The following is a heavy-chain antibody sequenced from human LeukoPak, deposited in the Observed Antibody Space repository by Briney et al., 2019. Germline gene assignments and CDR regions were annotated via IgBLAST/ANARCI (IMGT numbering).Heavy chain of an antibody. CDR1: GGSISSSGYY. Sequence: SETLSLTCTVSGGSISSSGYYWGWIRQPPGKGLEWIGSIYYSGSTYYNPSLKSRVTISVDTSKNQFSLKLSSVTAADTAVYYCNGGYYPYYYYYYMDVWGKGATVIVSS. D-gene: IGHD1-26*01. J-gene: IGHJ6*03. CDR2: IYYSGST. CDR3: NGGYYPYYYYYYMDV. V-gene: IGHV4-39*07.